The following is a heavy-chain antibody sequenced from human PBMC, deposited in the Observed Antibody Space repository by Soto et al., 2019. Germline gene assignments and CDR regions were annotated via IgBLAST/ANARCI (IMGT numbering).Heavy chain of an antibody. CDR1: GYTFINFA. V-gene: IGHV1-3*01. CDR2: INAGPGNA. D-gene: IGHD2-21*02. J-gene: IGHJ5*02. CDR3: ARQRDPYCGGDCYSPVYH. Sequence: ASGKICCKTSGYTFINFAMHWVRQAPGQRPEWMGWINAGPGNAKYSQRFQGRVTISRDTSATTVYMELSSLRSEDTAVYYCARQRDPYCGGDCYSPVYHCGQGTLLPV.